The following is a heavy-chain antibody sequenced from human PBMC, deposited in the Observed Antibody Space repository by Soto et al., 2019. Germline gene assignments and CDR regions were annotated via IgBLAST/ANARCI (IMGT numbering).Heavy chain of an antibody. D-gene: IGHD2-21*01. CDR2: INHLGSI. Sequence: ETLSLTCVVSGGSLSDYFWSWIRQPPGMALEWIGEINHLGSINYNPSLKSRVTMSVDTSKNQFSLTLNSVTAADTATYYCARGGISHWAYFYYMDVWDRGTTVTVTS. CDR1: GGSLSDYF. J-gene: IGHJ6*03. V-gene: IGHV4-34*01. CDR3: ARGGISHWAYFYYMDV.